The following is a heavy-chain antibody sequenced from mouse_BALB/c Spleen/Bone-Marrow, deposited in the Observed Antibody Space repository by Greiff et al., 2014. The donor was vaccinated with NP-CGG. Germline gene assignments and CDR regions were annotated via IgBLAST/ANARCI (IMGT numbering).Heavy chain of an antibody. CDR2: ISSGGSYT. V-gene: IGHV5-9-4*01. CDR1: GFTFSSYA. D-gene: IGHD2-1*01. Sequence: EVQLVESGGGLVKPGGSLKLSCAASGFTFSSYAMSWVRQSPEKRLEWVAEISSGGSYTYYPDTVTGRFTISRDNAKNTLYLEMSSLRSEDTAMYYCARGYGNYAMDYWGQGTSVTVSS. J-gene: IGHJ4*01. CDR3: ARGYGNYAMDY.